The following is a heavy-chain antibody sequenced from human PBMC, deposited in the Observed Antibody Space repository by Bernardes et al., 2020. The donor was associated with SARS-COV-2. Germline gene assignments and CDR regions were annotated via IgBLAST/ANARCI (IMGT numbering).Heavy chain of an antibody. J-gene: IGHJ4*02. CDR2: ISWNSGSI. CDR3: AKLTSYSGSYSDY. Sequence: GGSLRLSCAASGFTFDDYAMHWVRQAPGKGLEWVSGISWNSGSIGYADSVKGRFTISRDNAKNSLYLQMNSLRAEDTALYYCAKLTSYSGSYSDYWGQGTLVTVSS. V-gene: IGHV3-9*01. CDR1: GFTFDDYA. D-gene: IGHD1-26*01.